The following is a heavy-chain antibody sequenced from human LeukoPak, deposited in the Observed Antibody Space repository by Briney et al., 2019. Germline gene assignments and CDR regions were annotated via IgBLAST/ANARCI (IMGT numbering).Heavy chain of an antibody. Sequence: GGSLRLSCAASGFTFSDHYMDWVRQAPGKGLEWVGRTRSKANSYTTEYAASVKGRFTISRDDSKNSLYLQMNSLKTEDTAVYYCARARYGSGSYYNGYYYYGMDVWGKGTTVTVSS. J-gene: IGHJ6*04. CDR1: GFTFSDHY. CDR2: TRSKANSYTT. V-gene: IGHV3-72*01. D-gene: IGHD3-10*01. CDR3: ARARYGSGSYYNGYYYYGMDV.